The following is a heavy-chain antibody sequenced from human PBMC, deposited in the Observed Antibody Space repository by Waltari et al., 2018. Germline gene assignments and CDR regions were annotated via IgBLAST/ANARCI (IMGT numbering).Heavy chain of an antibody. CDR1: RGAISSYY. CDR2: IDTSGSS. J-gene: IGHJ5*02. Sequence: QVQLQESGPGLVKPWETLSLTCTVSRGAISSYYWSWIRQPAGKGLEWIVRIDTSGSSNYNPSLMSRLTMSVDTSKNQFSLKLSSVTAADTAVYYWARGGGYDFWSGMTSGFAPWGQGILVTVSS. CDR3: ARGGGYDFWSGMTSGFAP. V-gene: IGHV4-4*07. D-gene: IGHD3-3*01.